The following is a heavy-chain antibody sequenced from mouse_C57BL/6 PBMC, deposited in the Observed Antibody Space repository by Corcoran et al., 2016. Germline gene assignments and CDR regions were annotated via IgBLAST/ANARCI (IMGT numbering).Heavy chain of an antibody. CDR2: IDPANGNT. CDR1: GFNINNTY. CDR3: ARRIYYGTDYYAMDY. J-gene: IGHJ4*01. D-gene: IGHD2-1*01. Sequence: EVQLQQSVAELVRPGASVKLSCTASGFNINNTYMHWVKQRPEQGLEWIGRIDPANGNTKYAPKFQGKATITADTSSNTAYLQLSSLTSEDTAIYYCARRIYYGTDYYAMDYWGQGTSVTVSS. V-gene: IGHV14-3*01.